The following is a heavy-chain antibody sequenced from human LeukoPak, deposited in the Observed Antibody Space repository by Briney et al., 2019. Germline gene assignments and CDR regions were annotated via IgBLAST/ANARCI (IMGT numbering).Heavy chain of an antibody. Sequence: GGSLRLSCAASGFTFRSYSMNWVRQAPGKGLEWVSYISSGSGTIYYADSVKGRFTISRDSAKNSLYLQMNSLRPEDTAVYYCAREFVLRFFEGYMDVWGKGTTVTVSS. V-gene: IGHV3-48*01. D-gene: IGHD3-3*01. CDR2: ISSGSGTI. CDR1: GFTFRSYS. CDR3: AREFVLRFFEGYMDV. J-gene: IGHJ6*03.